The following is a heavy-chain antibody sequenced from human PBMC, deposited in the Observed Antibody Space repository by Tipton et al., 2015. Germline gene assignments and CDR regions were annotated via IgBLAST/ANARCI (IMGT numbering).Heavy chain of an antibody. V-gene: IGHV3-21*01. CDR2: IDTSGSFI. D-gene: IGHD1-14*01. CDR1: GFTFSRYI. CDR3: ARDITSDLWTFDY. J-gene: IGHJ4*02. Sequence: SLRLSCAASGFTFSRYIMNWVRQAPGKGLEWVSSIDTSGSFIYYADSVKGRFTISRDNAKNSLYLQMNSLRVEDTAVYYCARDITSDLWTFDYWGQGTLVTVSS.